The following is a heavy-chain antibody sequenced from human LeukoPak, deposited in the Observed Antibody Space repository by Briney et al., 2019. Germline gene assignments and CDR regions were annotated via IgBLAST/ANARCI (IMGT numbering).Heavy chain of an antibody. J-gene: IGHJ4*02. CDR1: GGTFSSYA. CDR2: IIPIFGTA. V-gene: IGHV1-69*01. D-gene: IGHD2-15*01. CDR3: ARASKCSGGSCYSH. Sequence: SVKDSCKASGGTFSSYAITWVRQAPGQGLEWMGGIIPIFGTANYAHKFQGRVTITADESTSTAYMELSSLRSEDTAVYFCARASKCSGGSCYSHWGQGTLVTVSS.